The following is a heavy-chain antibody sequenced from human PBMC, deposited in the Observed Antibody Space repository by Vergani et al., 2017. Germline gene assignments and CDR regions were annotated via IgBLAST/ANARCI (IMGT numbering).Heavy chain of an antibody. Sequence: EVQLVQSGAAVKKPGASLRISCKCSGYSFTSYWISWVRQMPGKGLAWMGRIDPSDSYTNYSPSFQGHVTISADKSISTAYLQWSSLKASDTAMYYCARQVAVAGKWWGPYYYYGMDVWGEGP. D-gene: IGHD6-19*01. CDR3: ARQVAVAGKWWGPYYYYGMDV. V-gene: IGHV5-10-1*01. CDR2: IDPSDSYT. CDR1: GYSFTSYW. J-gene: IGHJ6*02.